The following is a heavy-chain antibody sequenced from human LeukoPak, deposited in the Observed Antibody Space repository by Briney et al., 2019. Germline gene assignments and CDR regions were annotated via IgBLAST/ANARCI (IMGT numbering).Heavy chain of an antibody. Sequence: GRSLRLSCGASGFTFSDYSMNWVRQAPGKGLAWVASITSAGGYTYYADSVKGRFTISRDNAQNSLFLQMNSLRAEDTAVYFCATSGGFVLPNAITGNWYMDIWGRGTSVTVSS. CDR1: GFTFSDYS. CDR2: ITSAGGYT. J-gene: IGHJ6*03. V-gene: IGHV3-21*01. CDR3: ATSGGFVLPNAITGNWYMDI. D-gene: IGHD2-2*01.